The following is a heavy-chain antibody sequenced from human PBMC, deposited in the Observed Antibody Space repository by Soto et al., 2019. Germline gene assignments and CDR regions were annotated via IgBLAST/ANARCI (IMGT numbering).Heavy chain of an antibody. Sequence: QVQLQESGPGLVKPSETVSLTCTVSGGSITSYYWSWIRLSPGAGLEWIGNIYYSGSANYSPSVERRATISVDTSKNQFSLRLTSVTAADTAKYYCSGHARRDMAATGFDLWGHGTLVTVSS. V-gene: IGHV4-59*08. CDR2: IYYSGSA. CDR1: GGSITSYY. J-gene: IGHJ2*01. D-gene: IGHD6-25*01. CDR3: SGHARRDMAATGFDL.